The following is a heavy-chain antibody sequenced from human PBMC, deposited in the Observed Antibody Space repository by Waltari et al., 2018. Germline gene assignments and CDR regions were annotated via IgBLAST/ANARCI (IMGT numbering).Heavy chain of an antibody. D-gene: IGHD6-19*01. J-gene: IGHJ4*02. CDR3: SGGEVTGTDF. CDR1: GFSLSASS. CDR2: IRREPYNYAT. V-gene: IGHV3-73*01. Sequence: EVQVVEPGGGLVQPGGSLKLSCATSGFSLSASSRHWVRQTSGKGLEWVGRIRREPYNYATAYSASVKGRFTISRDDSKNTAFLQMNSLMTEDTAVYYCSGGEVTGTDFWGQGTLVTVSS.